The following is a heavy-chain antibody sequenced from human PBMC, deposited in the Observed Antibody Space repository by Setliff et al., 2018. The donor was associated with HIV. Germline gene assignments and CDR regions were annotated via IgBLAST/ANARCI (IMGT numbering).Heavy chain of an antibody. CDR1: GYSFTSYW. CDR3: ARLSGNLAVAGNYYFDY. J-gene: IGHJ4*02. CDR2: IYPGDSDT. Sequence: GESLKISCKGSGYSFTSYWIGWVRQMPGKGLEWMGIIYPGDSDTRYSPSFQGQVTISADKSISTAYLQWSSLKASDTAMYYCARLSGNLAVAGNYYFDYWGQGTLVTVPS. D-gene: IGHD6-19*01. V-gene: IGHV5-51*01.